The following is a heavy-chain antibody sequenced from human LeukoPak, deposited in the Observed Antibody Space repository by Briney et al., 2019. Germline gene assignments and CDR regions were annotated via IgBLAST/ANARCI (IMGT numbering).Heavy chain of an antibody. D-gene: IGHD6-19*01. CDR3: ARDLVDSSGSNWFDP. V-gene: IGHV4-4*07. CDR1: GASISSYY. Sequence: PSETLSLTCTVSGASISSYYWSWIRQPAGKGLEWIGRTYISGSTKYNPSLKSRVTMSVDTSKNHFSLKLRSVTAADTAIYYCARDLVDSSGSNWFDPWGQGTLVTVSS. CDR2: TYISGST. J-gene: IGHJ5*02.